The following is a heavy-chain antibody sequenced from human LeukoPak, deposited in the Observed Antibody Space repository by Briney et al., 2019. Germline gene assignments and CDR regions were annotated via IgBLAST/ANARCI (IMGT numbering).Heavy chain of an antibody. CDR1: GFTFSSYG. CDR2: ISYDGSNK. D-gene: IGHD3-3*01. V-gene: IGHV3-30*18. J-gene: IGHJ4*02. CDR3: AKDSGRFLEWLSFDY. Sequence: PGRSLRLSCAASGFTFSSYGMHWVRQAPGKGLEWVAVISYDGSNKYYADSVKGRFTISRDNSKNTLYLQMNSLRAEDTAVYYCAKDSGRFLEWLSFDYWGQGTLVTVSS.